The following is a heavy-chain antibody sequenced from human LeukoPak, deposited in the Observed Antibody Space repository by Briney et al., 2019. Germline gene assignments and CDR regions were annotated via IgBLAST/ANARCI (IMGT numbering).Heavy chain of an antibody. CDR2: INHSGIT. Sequence: SETLSLICAVYGESFSGYYRSWIRQSPGKGLEWIGEINHSGITNYNPSLKSRVTILVDTSKNQFSLKLSSVTAADTAVYYCARGPRPRQRYCSGGSCYSDRWGFDYWGQGTLVTVSS. CDR3: ARGPRPRQRYCSGGSCYSDRWGFDY. CDR1: GESFSGYY. V-gene: IGHV4-34*01. J-gene: IGHJ4*02. D-gene: IGHD2-15*01.